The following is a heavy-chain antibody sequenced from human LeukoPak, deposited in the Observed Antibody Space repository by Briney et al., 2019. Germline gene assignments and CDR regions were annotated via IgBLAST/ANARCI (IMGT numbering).Heavy chain of an antibody. CDR2: IYYSGST. CDR3: ARGDYGDYVFRD. Sequence: SETLSLTCTVSGGSMSSYYWSWIRQPPGKGLEWIGYIYYSGSTNYNPSLKSRVTISLDTSKNQFSLKLSSVTAADTAVYYCARGDYGDYVFRDWGQGTLVTVSS. J-gene: IGHJ1*01. D-gene: IGHD4-17*01. CDR1: GGSMSSYY. V-gene: IGHV4-59*01.